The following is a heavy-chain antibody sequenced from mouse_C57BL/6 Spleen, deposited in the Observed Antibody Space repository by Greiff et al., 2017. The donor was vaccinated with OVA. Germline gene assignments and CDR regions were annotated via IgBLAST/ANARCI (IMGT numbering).Heavy chain of an antibody. CDR3: ARADDEGYWYFDV. J-gene: IGHJ1*03. Sequence: DVKLVESEGGLVQPGSSMKLSCTASGFTFSDYYMAWVRQVPEKGLEWVANINYDGSSTYYLDSLKSRFIISRDNAKNILYLQMSSLKSEDTATYYCARADDEGYWYFDVWGTGTTVTVSS. V-gene: IGHV5-16*01. CDR2: INYDGSST. CDR1: GFTFSDYY. D-gene: IGHD2-12*01.